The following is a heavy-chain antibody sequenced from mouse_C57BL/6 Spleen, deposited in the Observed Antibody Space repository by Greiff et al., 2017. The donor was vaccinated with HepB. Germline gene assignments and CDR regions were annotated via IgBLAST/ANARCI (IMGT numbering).Heavy chain of an antibody. D-gene: IGHD1-1*01. CDR3: ARNGGGYDGSSPYYFDY. Sequence: QVQLKESGPGLVAPSQSLSITCTVSGFSLTSYAISWVRQPPGKGLEWLGVIWTGGGTNYNSALKCRLSISKDNSKSQVFLKMNSLQTEDTARYYCARNGGGYDGSSPYYFDYWGQGTTLTVSS. CDR1: GFSLTSYA. CDR2: IWTGGGT. V-gene: IGHV2-9-1*01. J-gene: IGHJ2*01.